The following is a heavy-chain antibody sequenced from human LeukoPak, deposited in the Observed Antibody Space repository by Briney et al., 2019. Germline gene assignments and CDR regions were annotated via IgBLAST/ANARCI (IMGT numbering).Heavy chain of an antibody. J-gene: IGHJ4*02. CDR3: ARVWCSSTSCYTSPLDY. V-gene: IGHV3-74*01. CDR1: GFTFSNYW. CDR2: TKSDGSST. D-gene: IGHD2-2*02. Sequence: PGGSLRLSCAASGFTFSNYWMHWVRQAPGKGLVWVSRTKSDGSSTIYADSVKGRFTISRDNAKNTLSLQMNSLRAEDTAVYYCARVWCSSTSCYTSPLDYWGQGTLVTVSP.